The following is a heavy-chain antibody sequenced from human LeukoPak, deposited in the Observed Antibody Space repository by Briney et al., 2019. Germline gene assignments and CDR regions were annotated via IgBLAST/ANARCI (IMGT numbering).Heavy chain of an antibody. CDR1: GGSISSYY. V-gene: IGHV4-4*07. CDR2: IYTSGST. CDR3: ARGSRGYYDSSGYYYFDY. J-gene: IGHJ4*02. Sequence: NTSEALSLTCTVSGGSISSYYWSWIRQPAGKGLEWIGRIYTSGSTNYNPSLKSRVTISVDTSKNQFSLKLSSVTAADTAVYYCARGSRGYYDSSGYYYFDYWGQGTLVTVSS. D-gene: IGHD3-22*01.